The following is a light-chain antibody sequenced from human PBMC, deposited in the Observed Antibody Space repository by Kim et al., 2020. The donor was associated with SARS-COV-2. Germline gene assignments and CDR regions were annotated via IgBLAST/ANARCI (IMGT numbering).Light chain of an antibody. J-gene: IGLJ2*01. CDR1: NGSIASNY. V-gene: IGLV6-57*03. Sequence: GKPVTTSCTRSNGSIASNYVQWYQQRPGSAPTTVIYEDNQRPSGVPDRFSGSIDSSSNSASLTISGLKTEDEADYYCQSYDSSNVVFGGGTQLTVL. CDR3: QSYDSSNVV. CDR2: EDN.